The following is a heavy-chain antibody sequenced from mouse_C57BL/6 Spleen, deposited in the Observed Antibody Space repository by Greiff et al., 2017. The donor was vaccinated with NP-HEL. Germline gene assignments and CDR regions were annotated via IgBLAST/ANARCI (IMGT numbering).Heavy chain of an antibody. Sequence: EVMLVESGGGLVKPGGSLKLSCAASGFTFSDYGMHWVRQAPEKGLEWVAYISSGSSTIYYADTVKGRFTISRDNAKNTLFLQMTSLRSEDTAMYYCARRTVVATEGYFDVWGTGTTVTVSS. CDR1: GFTFSDYG. V-gene: IGHV5-17*01. CDR3: ARRTVVATEGYFDV. CDR2: ISSGSSTI. D-gene: IGHD1-1*01. J-gene: IGHJ1*03.